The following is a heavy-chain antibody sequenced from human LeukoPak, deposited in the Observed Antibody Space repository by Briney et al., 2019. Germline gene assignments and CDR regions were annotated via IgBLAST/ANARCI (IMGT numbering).Heavy chain of an antibody. CDR1: GFTFSSYG. CDR2: IKQDGSEK. D-gene: IGHD5-12*01. CDR3: ARDPDSGYDSDYFDY. J-gene: IGHJ4*02. Sequence: GGSLRLSCAASGFTFSSYGMHWVRQAPGKGLEWVANIKQDGSEKYYVDSVKGRFTISRDNAKNSLYLQMNSLRAEDTAVYYRARDPDSGYDSDYFDYWGQGTLVTVSS. V-gene: IGHV3-7*01.